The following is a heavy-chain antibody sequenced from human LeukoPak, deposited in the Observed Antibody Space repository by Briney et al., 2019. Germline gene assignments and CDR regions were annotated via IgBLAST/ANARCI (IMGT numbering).Heavy chain of an antibody. CDR3: ARDLWHIARYGHYMDV. J-gene: IGHJ6*03. CDR1: GFTFDDYA. CDR2: INWNSDSI. D-gene: IGHD2-21*01. Sequence: GRSLRLSCAVSGFTFDDYAMHWVRQVPGKGLEWVSGINWNSDSIGYADSVKGRFTTSRDNAKNSLYLQMNSLRAEDTAVYYCARDLWHIARYGHYMDVWGKGTTVTISS. V-gene: IGHV3-9*01.